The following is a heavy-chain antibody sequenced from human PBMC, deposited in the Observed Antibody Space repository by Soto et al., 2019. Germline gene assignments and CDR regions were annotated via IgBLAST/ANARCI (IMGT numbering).Heavy chain of an antibody. D-gene: IGHD3-10*01. J-gene: IGHJ5*02. Sequence: GGPLRLSCSASGFTFSSYAMSWVRQAPGKGLEWVSAISGSGGSTYYADSVKGRFTISRDNSKNTLYLQMNSLRAEDTAVYYCAKGGRRDGLFDPWGQGTLVTVSS. V-gene: IGHV3-23*01. CDR3: AKGGRRDGLFDP. CDR1: GFTFSSYA. CDR2: ISGSGGST.